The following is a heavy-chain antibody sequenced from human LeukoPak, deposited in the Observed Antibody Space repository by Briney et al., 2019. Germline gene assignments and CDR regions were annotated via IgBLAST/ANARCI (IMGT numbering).Heavy chain of an antibody. J-gene: IGHJ4*02. CDR1: GLTVSNVW. D-gene: IGHD3-22*01. CDR2: IKSKKDGGTT. CDR3: TQGSGFYYDY. Sequence: PGGSLRLSCAVSGLTVSNVWMNWVRQAPGKGLEWVGRIKSKKDGGTTVFAAPVRGRFTISRDDSQNTLYLQMNSLTSDDTAVYYCTQGSGFYYDYWGQGTLVTVSS. V-gene: IGHV3-15*07.